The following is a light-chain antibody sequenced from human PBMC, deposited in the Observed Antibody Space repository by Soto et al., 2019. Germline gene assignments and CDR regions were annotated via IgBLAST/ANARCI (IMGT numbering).Light chain of an antibody. J-gene: IGLJ3*02. V-gene: IGLV2-23*01. CDR1: STDVGNSKF. CDR2: EGT. Sequence: QSALTQPASVSGSPRQSLTISCTGSSTDVGNSKFVSWYQLHPGQAPKLMIYEGTKRPSGTSNRFSGSYSGNTASLTISGLQTEDEADYYCCSHAGTYTLVFGGGTKLTVL. CDR3: CSHAGTYTLV.